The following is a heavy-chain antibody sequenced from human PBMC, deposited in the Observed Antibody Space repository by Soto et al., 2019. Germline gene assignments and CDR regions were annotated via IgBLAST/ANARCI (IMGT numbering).Heavy chain of an antibody. V-gene: IGHV1-2*04. CDR1: GYTFTGYY. CDR3: ARDRRIAVAGTHYYYYYGVDD. J-gene: IGHJ6*02. Sequence: ASVKVSCKASGYTFTGYYMHWVRQAPGQGLEWVGWINPNSGGTNYAQKFQGWVTMTRDTSISTAYMELSRLRSDDTAVYYCARDRRIAVAGTHYYYYYGVDDWGQGTTVTVSS. CDR2: INPNSGGT. D-gene: IGHD6-19*01.